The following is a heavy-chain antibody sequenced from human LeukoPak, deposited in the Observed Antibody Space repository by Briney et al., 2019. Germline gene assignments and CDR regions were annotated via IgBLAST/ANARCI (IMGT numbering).Heavy chain of an antibody. CDR3: AREAIFGVVREYYFGY. J-gene: IGHJ4*02. V-gene: IGHV1-46*01. CDR1: GYTFTRHH. D-gene: IGHD3-3*01. Sequence: GASVKVSCKTSGYTFTRHHIHWVRQAPGQGLEWMRVINPSGGTTTYAQNFQGRVTMTRDTSTITVYMELSSLRSDDTAVYYCAREAIFGVVREYYFGYWGQGTLVTVS. CDR2: INPSGGTT.